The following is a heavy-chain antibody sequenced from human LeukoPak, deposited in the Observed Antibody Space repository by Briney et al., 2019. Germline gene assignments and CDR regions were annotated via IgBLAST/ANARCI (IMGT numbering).Heavy chain of an antibody. CDR3: ARAIRQQYCSSTSCPLGY. CDR2: ISSSSSYI. J-gene: IGHJ4*02. V-gene: IGHV3-21*01. D-gene: IGHD2-2*01. CDR1: GFTFSSYS. Sequence: PGGSLRLSCAASGFTFSSYSMNWVRQAPGKGLEWVSSISSSSSYIYYADSVKGRFTISRDNARNSLYLQMNSLRAEDTAVYYCARAIRQQYCSSTSCPLGYWGQGTLVTVSS.